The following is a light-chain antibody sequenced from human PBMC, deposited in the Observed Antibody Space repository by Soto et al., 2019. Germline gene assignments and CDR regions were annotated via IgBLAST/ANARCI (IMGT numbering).Light chain of an antibody. J-gene: IGKJ1*01. Sequence: EIVLTQSPFTLSLSPVERATLSCRASQSISNSYLAWYQQKPGQAPRLLIYGASSRATGIPDRFSGSGSGTEFTLTISSLQSEDFAVYYCQQYNNWPPWTFGQGTKVDIK. CDR1: QSISNSY. CDR2: GAS. CDR3: QQYNNWPPWT. V-gene: IGKV3-20*01.